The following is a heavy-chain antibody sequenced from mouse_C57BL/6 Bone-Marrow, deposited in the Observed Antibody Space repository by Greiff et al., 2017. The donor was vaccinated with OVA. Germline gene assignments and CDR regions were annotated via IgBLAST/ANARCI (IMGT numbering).Heavy chain of an antibody. CDR3: ARWRLPAYFDY. J-gene: IGHJ2*01. Sequence: VQLQQSGPELVKPGASVKISCKASGYAFSSSWMNWVKQRPGKGLEWIRRIYPGDGDTNYNGKFKGKATLTADKSSSTAYMQLSSLTSEDSAVYFCARWRLPAYFDYWGQGTTLTVSS. CDR2: IYPGDGDT. CDR1: GYAFSSSW. D-gene: IGHD2-2*01. V-gene: IGHV1-82*01.